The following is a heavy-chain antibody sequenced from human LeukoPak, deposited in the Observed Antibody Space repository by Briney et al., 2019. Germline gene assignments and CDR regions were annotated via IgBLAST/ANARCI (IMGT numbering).Heavy chain of an antibody. Sequence: PGGSLRLSCAASGLTFTSYAMTWVRQAPGKGLEWVSAISGSGGSTYYADSVKGRFTISRDNSKNTLYLQMNSLRAEDTAVYYCAKARNYGPYYFDYWGQGTLVTVSS. J-gene: IGHJ4*02. CDR3: AKARNYGPYYFDY. CDR1: GLTFTSYA. CDR2: ISGSGGST. D-gene: IGHD3-10*01. V-gene: IGHV3-23*01.